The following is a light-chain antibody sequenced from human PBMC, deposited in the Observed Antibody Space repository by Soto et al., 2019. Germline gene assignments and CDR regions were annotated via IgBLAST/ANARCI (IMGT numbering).Light chain of an antibody. CDR1: QSVSSNY. V-gene: IGKV3-20*01. J-gene: IGKJ1*01. CDR2: GAS. CDR3: QQYGTSPRT. Sequence: DIVLTQSPCTLSLSPGERATLSCRASQSVSSNYLAWYQQKPGQAPRLLISGASSRATGIPDRFSGSGSGTDFTLTISRLDPEDFAVYYCQQYGTSPRTFGQGTKVDI.